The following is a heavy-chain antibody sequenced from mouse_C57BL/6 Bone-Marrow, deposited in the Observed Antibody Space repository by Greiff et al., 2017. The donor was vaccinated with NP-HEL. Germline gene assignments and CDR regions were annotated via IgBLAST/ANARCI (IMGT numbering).Heavy chain of an antibody. J-gene: IGHJ4*01. CDR1: GYTFTEYT. CDR2: FYPGSGSI. Sequence: QVQLKESGAELVKPGASVKLFCKASGYTFTEYTIHWVKQRSGQGLEWIGWFYPGSGSIKYNEKFKDKATLTADKSSSTVYMELSRLTSEDSAVYFCARHEESPWEDYVDYAMDYWGQGTSVTVSS. V-gene: IGHV1-62-2*01. CDR3: ARHEESPWEDYVDYAMDY. D-gene: IGHD1-1*01.